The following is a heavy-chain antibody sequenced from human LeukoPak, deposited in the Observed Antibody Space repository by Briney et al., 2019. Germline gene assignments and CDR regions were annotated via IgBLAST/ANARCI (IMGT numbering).Heavy chain of an antibody. CDR1: GFTFSAYG. CDR2: ITYSSGNT. D-gene: IGHD2-21*02. CDR3: AKDGTGCGVDCYSDY. Sequence: PGGSLRLSCAASGFTFSAYGMSWFRQAPGKGLEWVSAITYSSGNTYYADSVKGRFTISRDNSKNTLYLQMNSLRAEDTALYYCAKDGTGCGVDCYSDYWGQGTLVTVSS. V-gene: IGHV3-23*01. J-gene: IGHJ4*02.